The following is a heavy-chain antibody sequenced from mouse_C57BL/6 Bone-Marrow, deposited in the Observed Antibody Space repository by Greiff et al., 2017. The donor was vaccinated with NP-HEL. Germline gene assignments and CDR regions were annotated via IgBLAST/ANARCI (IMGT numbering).Heavy chain of an antibody. CDR1: GYSFTGYF. Sequence: VQLKESGPELVKPGDSVKISCKASGYSFTGYFMNWVMQSHGKSLEWIGRINPYNGDTFYNQKFKGKATLTVDKSSSTAHMELRSLTSEDSAVYYCARSGYGISFAYWGQGTLVTVSA. J-gene: IGHJ3*01. CDR2: INPYNGDT. CDR3: ARSGYGISFAY. V-gene: IGHV1-20*01. D-gene: IGHD2-10*02.